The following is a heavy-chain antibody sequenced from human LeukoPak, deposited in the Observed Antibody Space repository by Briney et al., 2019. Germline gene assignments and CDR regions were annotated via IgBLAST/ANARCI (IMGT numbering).Heavy chain of an antibody. CDR2: INPNSGGT. V-gene: IGHV1-2*02. Sequence: ASVKVSCKASGYTFTGYYMHWVRQAPGQGREWMGWINPNSGGTNYAQKFQGRVTMTRDTSISTAYMELSRLRSDETAVYYCARYQNNWFDPWGQGALVTVSS. CDR3: ARYQNNWFDP. J-gene: IGHJ5*02. CDR1: GYTFTGYY.